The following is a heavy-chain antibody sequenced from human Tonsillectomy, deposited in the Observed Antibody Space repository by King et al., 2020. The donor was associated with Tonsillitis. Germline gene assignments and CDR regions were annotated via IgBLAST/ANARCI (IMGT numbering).Heavy chain of an antibody. CDR3: AKGRSSGYNAFDI. D-gene: IGHD3-3*01. CDR2: ISASGGSA. CDR1: GFTFSSYA. Sequence: VQLVESGGGWVQPGGSLRLSCAASGFTFSSYAISWVRQDPGKGLEWVSTISASGGSAYYADSVQGRFTISRDNSKDTLYLQMNSLRVEDTAVDYCAKGRSSGYNAFDIWGQGTMVTVSS. J-gene: IGHJ3*02. V-gene: IGHV3-23*04.